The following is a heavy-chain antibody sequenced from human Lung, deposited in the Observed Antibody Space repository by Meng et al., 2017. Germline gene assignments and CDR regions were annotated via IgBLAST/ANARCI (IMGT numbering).Heavy chain of an antibody. D-gene: IGHD6-13*01. CDR1: AHTFPADW. Sequence: LVPSGTDVKNPGAPVKLPSQSSAHTFPADWLHCVLRAAGQGLEWMGRINPKSGDTHYAQRFKGRVTMTGDTSISTAYMELSGLRSDDTAMYYCSRDEDISAAGKLFGDYWGQGTLVTVSS. V-gene: IGHV1-2*06. CDR2: INPKSGDT. J-gene: IGHJ4*02. CDR3: SRDEDISAAGKLFGDY.